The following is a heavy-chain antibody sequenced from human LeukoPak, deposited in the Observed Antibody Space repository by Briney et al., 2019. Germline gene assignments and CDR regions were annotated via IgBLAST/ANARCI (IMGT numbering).Heavy chain of an antibody. CDR2: SSSSGTSI. D-gene: IGHD1-20*01. CDR3: ARDSPITGSFYYYMDV. CDR1: GLTFSSYE. V-gene: IGHV3-48*03. Sequence: GGSLRLSCAASGLTFSSYEVNWVRQAPGKGLEWISYSSSSGTSIYYADSVKGRFTVSRDNTKNSLYLQMNSLRAEDTAVYYCARDSPITGSFYYYMDVWGKGTTVTVSS. J-gene: IGHJ6*03.